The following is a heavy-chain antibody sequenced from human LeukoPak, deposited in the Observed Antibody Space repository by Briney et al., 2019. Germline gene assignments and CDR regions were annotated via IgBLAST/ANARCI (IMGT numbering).Heavy chain of an antibody. CDR3: ARGLGGGNSVYFDL. Sequence: TSETLSLTCGVYDGSLIANCWSWIRQPPGKGLEWIGEIYHSGSAKYNPSLQSRVTISVDTSKNQFSLKLSSVTAADTAVYYCARGLGGGNSVYFDLWGRGTLVTVSS. CDR2: IYHSGSA. D-gene: IGHD4-23*01. J-gene: IGHJ2*01. V-gene: IGHV4-34*01. CDR1: DGSLIANC.